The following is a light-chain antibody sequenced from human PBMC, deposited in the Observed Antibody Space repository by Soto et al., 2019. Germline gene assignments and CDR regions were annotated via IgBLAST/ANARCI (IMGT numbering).Light chain of an antibody. CDR2: DST. J-gene: IGKJ5*01. CDR1: QFLSIY. CDR3: QQYNNWPS. Sequence: EVVLAQSPVTLSLSPGERASLSCRASQFLSIYLAWYQQIPGQPPRLLIYDSTNRATGVPARFSGSGSETEFTLNIRSLQSEDFAVYFCQQYNNWPSFGQGTRLEIK. V-gene: IGKV3-15*01.